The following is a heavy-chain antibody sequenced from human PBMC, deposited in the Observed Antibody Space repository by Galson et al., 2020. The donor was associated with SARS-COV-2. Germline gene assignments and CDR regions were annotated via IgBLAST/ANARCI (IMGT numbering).Heavy chain of an antibody. CDR1: GYIFTDYY. J-gene: IGHJ4*02. CDR3: ARDRGWDRTLPDCTGGSCYGSEY. Sequence: ASVKVSCKTSGYIFTDYYIHWVRQAPGQGLEWMAWINPNTGRSDSAQKFQGRLTMTSDTSISTAYMELTRLTSDDTAVSYCARDRGWDRTLPDCTGGSCYGSEYWGQGTLVTLSS. CDR2: INPNTGRS. V-gene: IGHV1-2*02. D-gene: IGHD2-15*01.